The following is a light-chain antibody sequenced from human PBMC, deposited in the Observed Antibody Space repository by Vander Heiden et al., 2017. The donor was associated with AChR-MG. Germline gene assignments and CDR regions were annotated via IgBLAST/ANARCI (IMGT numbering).Light chain of an antibody. CDR1: QSVSSY. CDR2: DAS. Sequence: EIVLTQSPATLSLSPGERATLPCRARQSVSSYLAWYQQKHGQAPRLLIYDASNRATGIPARFSGSGSGTDFTLTISSLEPEDFAVYYCQQRSNWRGTFGGGTKVEIK. CDR3: QQRSNWRGT. V-gene: IGKV3-11*01. J-gene: IGKJ4*01.